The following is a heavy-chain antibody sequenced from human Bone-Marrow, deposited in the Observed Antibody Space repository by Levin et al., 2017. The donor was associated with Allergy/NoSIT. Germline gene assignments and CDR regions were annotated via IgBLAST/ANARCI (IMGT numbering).Heavy chain of an antibody. CDR1: GFTFSDYG. J-gene: IGHJ3*01. D-gene: IGHD6-19*01. CDR3: VKAYVRFAMAAYGDAFDF. Sequence: PGGSLRLSCAASGFTFSDYGMHWVRQAPGKGLEWVAVVSHDGRNEYYADSVRGRFTISRDNSKNTLHLQMNSLTTEDAAVYYCVKAYVRFAMAAYGDAFDFWGQGTLVTVSS. V-gene: IGHV3-30*18. CDR2: VSHDGRNE.